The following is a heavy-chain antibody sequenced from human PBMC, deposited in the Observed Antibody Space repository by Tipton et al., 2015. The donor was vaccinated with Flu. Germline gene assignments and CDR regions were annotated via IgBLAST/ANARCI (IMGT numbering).Heavy chain of an antibody. Sequence: LRLSCAVYSGSFSGYFWAWIRQPAGKGLEWIGRVYSSGSTNYNPSLKSRVTMSVDTSKNQFSLKLNSVAAADTAVYYCARGGYNLVYWGQGTLVTVSS. CDR3: ARGGYNLVY. V-gene: IGHV4-59*10. D-gene: IGHD5-24*01. J-gene: IGHJ4*02. CDR2: VYSSGST. CDR1: SGSFSGYF.